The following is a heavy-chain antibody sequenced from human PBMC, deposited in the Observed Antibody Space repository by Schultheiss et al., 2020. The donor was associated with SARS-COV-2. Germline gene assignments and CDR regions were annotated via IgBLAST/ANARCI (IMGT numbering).Heavy chain of an antibody. Sequence: GGSLRLSCAASGFTFSSYEMNWVRQAPGKGLEWVSAISGSGGSTYYADSVRGRFTISRDKSNDTLYLQMNGLTTEDTAVYFCAKERGGGGPPDFWGQGTLVTVSS. CDR3: AKERGGGGPPDF. CDR2: ISGSGGST. J-gene: IGHJ4*02. CDR1: GFTFSSYE. V-gene: IGHV3-23*01. D-gene: IGHD3-16*01.